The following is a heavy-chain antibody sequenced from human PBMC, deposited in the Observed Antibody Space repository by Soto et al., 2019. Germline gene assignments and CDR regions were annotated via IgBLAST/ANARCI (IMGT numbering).Heavy chain of an antibody. CDR2: ISYDGSNK. Sequence: GGSLRLSCAASGFTFSSYGMHWVRQAPGKGLEWVAVISYDGSNKYYADSVKGRFTISRDNSKNTLYLQMNSLRAEDTAVYYCAKDRFRRAAAGTFDYWGQGTLVPVSS. V-gene: IGHV3-30*18. J-gene: IGHJ4*02. CDR1: GFTFSSYG. CDR3: AKDRFRRAAAGTFDY. D-gene: IGHD6-13*01.